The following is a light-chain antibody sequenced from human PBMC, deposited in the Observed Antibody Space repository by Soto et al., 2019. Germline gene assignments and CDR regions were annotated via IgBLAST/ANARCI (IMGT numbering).Light chain of an antibody. J-gene: IGKJ1*01. CDR3: QQYDNSPWT. CDR2: GAS. Sequence: EIVLTQSPGTLSLSPGERATLSCRASQSINSRYLAWYQQKPGQAPRLLIYGASSRATGSPDRFSGSGSGTDFTLTISRLEPEDFAVYYCQQYDNSPWTFGQGTKVEIK. CDR1: QSINSRY. V-gene: IGKV3-20*01.